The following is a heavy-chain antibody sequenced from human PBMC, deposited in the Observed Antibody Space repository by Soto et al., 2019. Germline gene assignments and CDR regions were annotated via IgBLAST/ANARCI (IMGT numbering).Heavy chain of an antibody. J-gene: IGHJ4*02. Sequence: SETLSLTCTVSGASISSGDYFWSWIRQSPGKGLEWIGYIYDSGSSYYNPSLKSRVTMSVDTSMNQFSLKLRSVTAAGTAVYYCAREKGYISGPKNFDYWGQGTLVTVSS. CDR3: AREKGYISGPKNFDY. D-gene: IGHD5-12*01. CDR1: GASISSGDYF. V-gene: IGHV4-30-4*01. CDR2: IYDSGSS.